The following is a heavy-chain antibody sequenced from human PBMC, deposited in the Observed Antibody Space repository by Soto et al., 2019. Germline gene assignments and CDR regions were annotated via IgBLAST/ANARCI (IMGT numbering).Heavy chain of an antibody. CDR1: GFTFSGSA. CDR2: IRSKANSYAT. Sequence: GGSLRLSCAASGFTFSGSAMHWVCQASGKGLEWVGRIRSKANSYATAYAASVKGRFTISRDDSKNTAYLQMNSLKTEDAAVYYCTSPTYSSSSLDYWGQGTLVTVSS. D-gene: IGHD6-6*01. J-gene: IGHJ4*02. CDR3: TSPTYSSSSLDY. V-gene: IGHV3-73*01.